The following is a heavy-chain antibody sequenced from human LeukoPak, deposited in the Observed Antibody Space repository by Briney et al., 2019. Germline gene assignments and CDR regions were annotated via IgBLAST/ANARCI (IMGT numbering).Heavy chain of an antibody. CDR2: IYYSGST. CDR3: ARGGVDCSSTSCSNWFDP. Sequence: SETLSLTCTVSGGTISSSSYYWGWLRQPPGKGLEWIGSIYYSGSTYYNPSLKSRVTISVDTSKNQFSLKLSSVTAADTAVYYCARGGVDCSSTSCSNWFDPWGQGTLVTVSS. V-gene: IGHV4-39*07. D-gene: IGHD2-2*01. J-gene: IGHJ5*02. CDR1: GGTISSSSYY.